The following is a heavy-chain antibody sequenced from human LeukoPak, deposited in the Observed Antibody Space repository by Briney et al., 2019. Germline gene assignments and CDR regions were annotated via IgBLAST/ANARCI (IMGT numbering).Heavy chain of an antibody. CDR2: ISYSGNT. D-gene: IGHD3-3*01. J-gene: IGHJ4*02. Sequence: SETLSLTCTVSGGSISSHYWSWIRQPPGKGLEWIGHISYSGNTHYIPSLKSRVTISIDTPKNQFSLNLSSMTAADTAVYYCARYQDGNDFWSGYYMDWGQGTLVTVSS. CDR3: ARYQDGNDFWSGYYMD. CDR1: GGSISSHY. V-gene: IGHV4-59*11.